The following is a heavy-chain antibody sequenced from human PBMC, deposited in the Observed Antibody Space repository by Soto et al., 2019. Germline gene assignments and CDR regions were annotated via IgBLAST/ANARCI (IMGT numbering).Heavy chain of an antibody. D-gene: IGHD2-2*01. J-gene: IGHJ5*02. CDR1: GYTFISYG. V-gene: IGHV1-18*01. CDR2: ISPYNSNT. CDR3: ARDRAVIVATAIQFFDP. Sequence: ASVKVSCKASGYTFISYGISWVRQAPGEGLEWMGWISPYNSNTEYAKKFQGRVTMTTDTSTSTAYMELRGLRSDDTAMYYCARDRAVIVATAIQFFDPWGPGTLVTSPQ.